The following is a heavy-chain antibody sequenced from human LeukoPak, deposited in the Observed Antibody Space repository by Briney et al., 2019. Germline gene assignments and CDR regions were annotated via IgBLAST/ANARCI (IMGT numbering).Heavy chain of an antibody. CDR2: IYHSGST. D-gene: IGHD5-24*01. J-gene: IGHJ4*02. CDR1: GYSISSGYY. CDR3: ARDPRSRWLQPTGYFDY. Sequence: ASETLSLTCTVSGYSISSGYYWGWIRQPPGKGLEWIGSIYHSGSTYCNPSLKSRVTISVDTSKNQFSLKLSSVTAADTAVYYCARDPRSRWLQPTGYFDYWGQGTLVTVSS. V-gene: IGHV4-38-2*02.